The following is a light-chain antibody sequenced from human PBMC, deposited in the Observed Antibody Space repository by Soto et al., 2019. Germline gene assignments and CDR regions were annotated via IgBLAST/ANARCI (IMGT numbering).Light chain of an antibody. J-gene: IGKJ1*01. CDR3: QQYNSYPRT. CDR2: DAS. V-gene: IGKV1-5*01. Sequence: GDRVTITCRASQSISSWLAWYQQKPGKAPKLLIYDASSLESGVPSRCSGSGSGTQFTLTISSLQPDDSATYYCQQYNSYPRTFGQGTKVEIK. CDR1: QSISSW.